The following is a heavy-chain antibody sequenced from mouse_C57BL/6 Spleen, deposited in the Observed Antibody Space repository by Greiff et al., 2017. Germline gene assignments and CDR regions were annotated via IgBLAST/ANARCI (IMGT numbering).Heavy chain of an antibody. CDR1: GYTFTSYW. D-gene: IGHD4-1*01. CDR2: IDPNSGGT. J-gene: IGHJ3*01. CDR3: ARSSANWDWFAY. V-gene: IGHV1-72*01. Sequence: QVQLQQPGAELVKPGASVKLSCKASGYTFTSYWMHWVKQRPGRGLEWIGRIDPNSGGTKYNEKFKSKATLTVDKPSSTAYMQLSSLTSEDSAVYDCARSSANWDWFAYWGQGTLVTVSA.